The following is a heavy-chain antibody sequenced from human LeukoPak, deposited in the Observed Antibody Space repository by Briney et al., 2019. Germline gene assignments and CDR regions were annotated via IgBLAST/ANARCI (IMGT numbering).Heavy chain of an antibody. CDR2: HYSGSTT. CDR3: ARPVTSYGMDV. V-gene: IGHV3-66*04. D-gene: IGHD4-17*01. CDR1: GFAVSANY. Sequence: GGSLRLSCAASGFAVSANYMNWVRQAPGKGLEWVSVHYSGSTTYYADSVKGRFTISRDNSKNTLYLQMNSLRAEDTAVYYCARPVTSYGMDVWGQGTTVTVSS. J-gene: IGHJ6*02.